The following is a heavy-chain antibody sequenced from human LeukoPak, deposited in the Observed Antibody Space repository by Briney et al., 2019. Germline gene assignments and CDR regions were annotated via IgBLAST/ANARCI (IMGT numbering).Heavy chain of an antibody. V-gene: IGHV3-33*01. J-gene: IGHJ6*02. D-gene: IGHD1-7*01. Sequence: GGSLRLSCAASGFTFSSYGMHWVRQAPGKGLEWVAVIWYDGSDKYYADSLKGRFTISRDNSKNTLYLQMNSLRAEDTAVYYCAREWNYDGVDYYGMDVWGQGTTVTVSS. CDR3: AREWNYDGVDYYGMDV. CDR1: GFTFSSYG. CDR2: IWYDGSDK.